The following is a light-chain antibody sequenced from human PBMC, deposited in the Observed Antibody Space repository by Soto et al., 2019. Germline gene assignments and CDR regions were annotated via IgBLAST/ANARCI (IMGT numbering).Light chain of an antibody. J-gene: IGKJ1*01. CDR1: QSVSSSY. CDR3: QQYGSSPRT. CDR2: GAS. Sequence: EIVLQHCRGTRHMSPGERATLSCRASQSVSSSYLAWYQQTHGQAPRILIYGASSRDTGIPDRFSGSWSGTDFTLPISRLEPEDFEVYYCQQYGSSPRTFGQGTKVDIK. V-gene: IGKV3-20*01.